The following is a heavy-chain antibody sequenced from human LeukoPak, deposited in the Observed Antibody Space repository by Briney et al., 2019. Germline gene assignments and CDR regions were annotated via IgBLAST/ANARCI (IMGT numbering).Heavy chain of an antibody. CDR2: IYTSGST. J-gene: IGHJ1*01. CDR3: ARGYCSGGSCPSLFQH. CDR1: GGSISSYY. D-gene: IGHD2-15*01. V-gene: IGHV4-4*07. Sequence: SETLSLTCTVSGGSISSYYWSWIRQPAGKGLEWIGRIYTSGSTNYNPSLKSRVTMSVDTSKNQFSLKLSSVAAVDTAVYYCARGYCSGGSCPSLFQHWGQGTLVTVSS.